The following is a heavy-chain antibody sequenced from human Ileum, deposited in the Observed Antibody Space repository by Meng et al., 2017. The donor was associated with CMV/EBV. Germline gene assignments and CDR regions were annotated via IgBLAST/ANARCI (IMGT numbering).Heavy chain of an antibody. D-gene: IGHD3-10*01. Sequence: GESLKISCATSGFTFSDHYMDWVRQAPGKGLEWVARSRVKVNSYPTAHAASVKARFTISRDDLENSLYLQMNSLKTADTSVYYCARDSMTGGGFDYWGQGTLVTVSS. J-gene: IGHJ4*02. CDR1: GFTFSDHY. V-gene: IGHV3-72*01. CDR2: SRVKVNSYPT. CDR3: ARDSMTGGGFDY.